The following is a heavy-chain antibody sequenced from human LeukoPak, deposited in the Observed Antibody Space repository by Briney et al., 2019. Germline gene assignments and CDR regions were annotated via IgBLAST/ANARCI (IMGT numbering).Heavy chain of an antibody. CDR1: GYTFTGYY. D-gene: IGHD1-7*01. V-gene: IGHV1-2*02. Sequence: ASVKVSCKASGYTFTGYYMHWVRQAPGQGREWMGWINPNSGGTNYAQKFQGRVTMARDTSISTAYMELSRLRFDDTAVFYCARAHAIGYEGTTWASDYWGQGTLVTVSS. J-gene: IGHJ4*02. CDR2: INPNSGGT. CDR3: ARAHAIGYEGTTWASDY.